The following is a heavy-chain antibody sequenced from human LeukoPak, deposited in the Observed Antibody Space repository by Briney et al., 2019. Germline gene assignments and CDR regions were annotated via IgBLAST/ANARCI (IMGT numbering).Heavy chain of an antibody. CDR1: GFTFSSYS. D-gene: IGHD7-27*01. CDR2: ISSSSSYI. V-gene: IGHV3-21*01. Sequence: PGGSLRLSCAASGFTFSSYSMNWVRQAPGKGLEWVSSISSSSSYIYYADSVKGRFTISRDNAKNSLYPQMNSLRAEYTAVYYCARERNWGFDYWGQGTLVTVSS. J-gene: IGHJ4*02. CDR3: ARERNWGFDY.